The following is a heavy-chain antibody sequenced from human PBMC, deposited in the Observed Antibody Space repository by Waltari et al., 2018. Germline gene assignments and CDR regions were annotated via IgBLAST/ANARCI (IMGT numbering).Heavy chain of an antibody. CDR1: GGSVSSGLHY. J-gene: IGHJ6*03. Sequence: QVQLRESGPGLVKPSQTLSLTCSVSGGSVSSGLHYWSWIRQSPGKGLEWIGYIYHSGTTYYNPSLRGRLTLSVDTSNYQSSLKLTSVTAAATAVYYCARVVKYYDSFGFPSDYMDVWGKGTTVIVSS. CDR3: ARVVKYYDSFGFPSDYMDV. CDR2: IYHSGTT. V-gene: IGHV4-30-4*08. D-gene: IGHD3-22*01.